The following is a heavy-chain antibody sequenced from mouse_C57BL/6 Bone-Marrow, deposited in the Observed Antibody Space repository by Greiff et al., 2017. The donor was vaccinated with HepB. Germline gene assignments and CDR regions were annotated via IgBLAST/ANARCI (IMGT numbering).Heavy chain of an antibody. D-gene: IGHD2-3*01. V-gene: IGHV5-4*03. Sequence: EVNVVESGGGLVKPGGSLKLSCAASGFTFSSYAMSWVRQTPEKRLEWVATISDGGSYTYYPDNVKGRFTISRDNAKNNLYLQMSHLKSEDTAMYYCARWGIYDGRGYAMDYWGQGTSVTVAS. CDR3: ARWGIYDGRGYAMDY. CDR2: ISDGGSYT. CDR1: GFTFSSYA. J-gene: IGHJ4*01.